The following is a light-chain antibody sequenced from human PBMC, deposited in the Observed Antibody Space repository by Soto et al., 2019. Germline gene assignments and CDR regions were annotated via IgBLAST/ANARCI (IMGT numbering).Light chain of an antibody. Sequence: ELVLTQSPGTPALSPGGRATLSRRVGHAVSSSYLAWYQQKPGQAPRLLIYSASSRATGVPTRFSGSGSGADYTLTISRLEPEDSAVYYCQQYGYSFWTFGQGTKVDIK. CDR1: HAVSSSY. CDR2: SAS. CDR3: QQYGYSFWT. J-gene: IGKJ1*01. V-gene: IGKV3-20*01.